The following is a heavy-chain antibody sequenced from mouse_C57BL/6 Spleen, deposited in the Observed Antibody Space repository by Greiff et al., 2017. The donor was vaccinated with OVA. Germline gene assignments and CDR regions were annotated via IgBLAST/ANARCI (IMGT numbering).Heavy chain of an antibody. D-gene: IGHD1-1*01. Sequence: QVQLQQPGAELVKPGASVKLSCKASGYTFTSYWMQWVKQRPGQGLEWIGEIDPSDSYTNYNQKFKGKATLTVDTSSSTAYMQLSSLTSEDSAVYYCARHGSTPFDYWGQGTTLTVSS. CDR2: IDPSDSYT. CDR3: ARHGSTPFDY. V-gene: IGHV1-50*01. CDR1: GYTFTSYW. J-gene: IGHJ2*01.